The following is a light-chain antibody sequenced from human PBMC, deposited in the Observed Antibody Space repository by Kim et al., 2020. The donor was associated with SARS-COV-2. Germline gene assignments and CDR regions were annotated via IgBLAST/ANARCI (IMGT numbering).Light chain of an antibody. J-gene: IGKJ2*01. CDR2: RAS. CDR1: QSISSW. V-gene: IGKV1-5*03. Sequence: DIQMTQSPSTLSASVGDRVTITCRASQSISSWLAWYQQKPGKAPKLLIYRASTLESGVPSRFSGSGSATEFTLTISSLQPDDFATYYCQQCNSYPYAFGHGTKLEI. CDR3: QQCNSYPYA.